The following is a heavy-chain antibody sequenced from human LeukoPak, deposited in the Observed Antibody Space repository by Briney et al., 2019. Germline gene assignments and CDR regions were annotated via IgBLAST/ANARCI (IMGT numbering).Heavy chain of an antibody. Sequence: GASVKVSCKGSGYTLTELSMHWVRQAPGKGLEWMGGFDPEDGETIYAQKFQGRVTMTEDTSTDTAYMELSSLRSEDTAVYYCARGLSTMIVVAYGMDVWGQGTTVTVSS. J-gene: IGHJ6*02. CDR2: FDPEDGET. V-gene: IGHV1-24*01. CDR3: ARGLSTMIVVAYGMDV. CDR1: GYTLTELS. D-gene: IGHD3-22*01.